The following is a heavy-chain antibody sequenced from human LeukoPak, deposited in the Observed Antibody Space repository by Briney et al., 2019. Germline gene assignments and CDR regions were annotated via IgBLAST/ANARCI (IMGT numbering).Heavy chain of an antibody. V-gene: IGHV4-61*08. CDR3: ARANRYDLYFDY. CDR2: IYYSGSS. CDR1: GDSISSGDYY. D-gene: IGHD5-12*01. J-gene: IGHJ4*02. Sequence: SQTLSLTCTVSGDSISSGDYYWSWIRQPPGKGLEWIGYIYYSGSSNYNPSLKSRVIISGDTSKNQVSLKLSSVTAADTAVYYCARANRYDLYFDYWGQGTLVTVSS.